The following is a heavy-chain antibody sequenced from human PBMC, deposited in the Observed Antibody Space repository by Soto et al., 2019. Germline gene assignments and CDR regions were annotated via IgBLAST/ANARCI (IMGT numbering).Heavy chain of an antibody. J-gene: IGHJ6*03. V-gene: IGHV5-51*01. Sequence: PGESLKISCKGSGYSFTSYWIGWVRQMPGKGLEWMGIIYPGDSDTRYSPSFQGQVTISADKSISTAYLQWSSLKASDTAMYYCARQRYDFWSGYYHYYYYYYMDVWGKGTTVTVSS. D-gene: IGHD3-3*01. CDR1: GYSFTSYW. CDR3: ARQRYDFWSGYYHYYYYYYMDV. CDR2: IYPGDSDT.